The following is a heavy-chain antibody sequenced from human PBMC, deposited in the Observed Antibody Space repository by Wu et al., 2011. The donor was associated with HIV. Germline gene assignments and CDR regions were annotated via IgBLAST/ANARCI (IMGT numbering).Heavy chain of an antibody. V-gene: IGHV1-69*01. CDR1: GGTFTSYD. Sequence: QVQLVQSGAEVKKPGSSVKVSCKASGGTFTSYDINWVRQATGQGLEWMGGIIPIFGTANYAQKFQGRVTITADESTITAYMELSSLRSDDTAVYYCARWIVATTNFDYWGQGPWSPSPQ. CDR3: ARWIVATTNFDY. CDR2: IIPIFGTA. D-gene: IGHD5-12*01. J-gene: IGHJ4*02.